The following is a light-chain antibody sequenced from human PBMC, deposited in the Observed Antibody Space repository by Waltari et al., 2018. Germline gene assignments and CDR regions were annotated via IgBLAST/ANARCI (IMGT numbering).Light chain of an antibody. CDR1: QAISTY. V-gene: IGKV1-39*01. CDR3: QQSYSAPLA. CDR2: SSS. J-gene: IGKJ4*01. Sequence: DTLMTQSPSSLSASVGDRVTITCRASQAISTYVNWYQQTPGMAPEPLIFSSSTLRRGVSSRFSGSGSGTEFTLTISNLQPDDFATYYCQQSYSAPLAFGGGTKLDI.